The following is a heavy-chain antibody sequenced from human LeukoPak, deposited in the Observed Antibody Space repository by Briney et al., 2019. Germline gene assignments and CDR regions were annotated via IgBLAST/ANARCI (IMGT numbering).Heavy chain of an antibody. CDR3: ARPIAVAGVYYLYS. CDR1: GYSFTSYW. D-gene: IGHD6-19*01. Sequence: GESLKISCKASGYSFTSYWIGWVRQMPGKGLEWMGIIYPGDSDTTYSPSFQGQVTISADKSITTAYLQWSSLKASDTAMYYCARPIAVAGVYYLYSWGQGTLVTVSS. V-gene: IGHV5-51*01. J-gene: IGHJ4*02. CDR2: IYPGDSDT.